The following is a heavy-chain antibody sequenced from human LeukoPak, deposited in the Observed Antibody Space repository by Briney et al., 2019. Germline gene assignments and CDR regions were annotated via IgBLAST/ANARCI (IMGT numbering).Heavy chain of an antibody. CDR2: IIPIFGTA. CDR1: GGTFSSYA. J-gene: IGHJ4*02. Sequence: SVTVSRKASGGTFSSYAISWVRQAPGQGLEWMGGIIPIFGTANYAQKFQGRVTITADESTSTAYMELSSLRSEDTAVYYCARCWSYDRGYCDYWGQGTLVTVSS. CDR3: ARCWSYDRGYCDY. D-gene: IGHD5-12*01. V-gene: IGHV1-69*01.